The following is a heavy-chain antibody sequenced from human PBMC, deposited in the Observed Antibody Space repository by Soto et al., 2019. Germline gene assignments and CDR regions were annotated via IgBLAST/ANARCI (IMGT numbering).Heavy chain of an antibody. Sequence: ASVKVSCKASGYTFTSYYMHWVRQAPGQGLEWMGIINPSGGSTSYAQKFQGRVTMTRDTSTSTVYMELSSLRSEDTAVYYCARGLHCSRTSCYGGARYGMDVGGQGTTVIVSS. CDR2: INPSGGST. D-gene: IGHD2-2*01. CDR1: GYTFTSYY. V-gene: IGHV1-46*01. CDR3: ARGLHCSRTSCYGGARYGMDV. J-gene: IGHJ6*02.